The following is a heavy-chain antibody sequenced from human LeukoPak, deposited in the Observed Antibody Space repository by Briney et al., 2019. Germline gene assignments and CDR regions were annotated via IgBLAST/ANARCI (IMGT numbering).Heavy chain of an antibody. J-gene: IGHJ4*02. CDR3: ARAPDYGGNPYYFDY. CDR2: IYPGDSDT. V-gene: IGHV5-51*01. Sequence: GESLKISCKGSGYSFTSYWIGWVRQMPGKGLEWMGIIYPGDSDTRYSPSFQGQVTISADKSISTAYLQWSSLKASDTAMYHCARAPDYGGNPYYFDYWGQGTLVTVSS. D-gene: IGHD4-23*01. CDR1: GYSFTSYW.